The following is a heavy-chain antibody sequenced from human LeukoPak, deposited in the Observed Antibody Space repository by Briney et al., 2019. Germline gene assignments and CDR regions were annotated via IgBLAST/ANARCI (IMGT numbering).Heavy chain of an antibody. CDR1: EHTPSALS. Sequence: APVKLSCTVSEHTPSALSTHRVPQAPGKRVEGMGGFVPEDGETIYAQKFQGRVTMTEDTSTDTAYMELSSLRSEDTAVYYCATCRDLRWCDAFDTGGQGTMVTVSS. CDR2: FVPEDGET. J-gene: IGHJ3*02. D-gene: IGHD4-23*01. CDR3: ATCRDLRWCDAFDT. V-gene: IGHV1-24*01.